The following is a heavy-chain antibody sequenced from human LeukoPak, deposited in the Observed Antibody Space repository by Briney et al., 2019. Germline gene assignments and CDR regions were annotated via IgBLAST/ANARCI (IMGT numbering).Heavy chain of an antibody. D-gene: IGHD6-6*01. V-gene: IGHV3-7*01. CDR2: IKQDGSQK. Sequence: GGPLRLSCAGSGFTFSNYWMSWVRQAPGKGLEWVANIKQDGSQKYYVDSLKGRFTISRDNAKNSVYLQMNSLRAEDTAVYYCARIGYSSSSFDYWGQGTLVTVSS. CDR1: GFTFSNYW. CDR3: ARIGYSSSSFDY. J-gene: IGHJ4*02.